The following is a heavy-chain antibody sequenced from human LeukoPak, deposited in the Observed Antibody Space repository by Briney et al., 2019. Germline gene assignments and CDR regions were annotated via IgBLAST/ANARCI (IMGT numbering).Heavy chain of an antibody. J-gene: IGHJ4*02. Sequence: ASVKVSCKASGYTFTGYYMHWVRQAPGQGLEWMGWINPNSGGTNYAQKFQGRVTMTRDTSISTAYMELSRLRSDDTAVYYCARGGDTMIVVVIHDYWGQGTLVTVSS. V-gene: IGHV1-2*02. CDR1: GYTFTGYY. CDR3: ARGGDTMIVVVIHDY. D-gene: IGHD3-22*01. CDR2: INPNSGGT.